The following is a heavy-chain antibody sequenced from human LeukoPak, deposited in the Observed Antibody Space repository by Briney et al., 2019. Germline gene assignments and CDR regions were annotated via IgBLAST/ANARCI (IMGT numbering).Heavy chain of an antibody. Sequence: PGGSLRLSCAASGFGFSSYWMSWVRQAPGKGLEWVANIKEDGSDKYYVDSVEGRFTISRDNAKNSLYLQMNTLRAEDTAVYYCARVTVEALGYWGQGTLVTVSS. D-gene: IGHD1-14*01. CDR2: IKEDGSDK. CDR1: GFGFSSYW. J-gene: IGHJ4*02. V-gene: IGHV3-7*01. CDR3: ARVTVEALGY.